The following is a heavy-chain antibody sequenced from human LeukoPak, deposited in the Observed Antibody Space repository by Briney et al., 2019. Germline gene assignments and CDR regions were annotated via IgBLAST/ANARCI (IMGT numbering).Heavy chain of an antibody. CDR3: AKDGSAAAVTNGMDV. D-gene: IGHD6-13*01. J-gene: IGHJ6*02. Sequence: GGSLRLSCTASGFTFKNYRMTWVRQAPGKGLEWVASMKDDGNEIQYVDSVKGRFTISRDNSKNTLYLQMNSLRAEDTAVYYCAKDGSAAAVTNGMDVWGQGTTVTVSS. CDR1: GFTFKNYR. V-gene: IGHV3-7*01. CDR2: MKDDGNEI.